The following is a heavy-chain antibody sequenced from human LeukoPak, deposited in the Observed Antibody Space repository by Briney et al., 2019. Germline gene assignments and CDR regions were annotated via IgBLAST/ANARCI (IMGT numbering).Heavy chain of an antibody. V-gene: IGHV3-21*01. CDR3: ARVSRFGGYFDY. D-gene: IGHD3-16*01. J-gene: IGHJ4*02. CDR2: ISSSSSYI. Sequence: GGSLRLSCAASGFTFSSYSMNWVRQAPGKGLEWVSSISSSSSYIYYADSVKGRFTISRDNAKNSLYLQMNSLRAEDTAVYYCARVSRFGGYFDYWGQGTLVTVSS. CDR1: GFTFSSYS.